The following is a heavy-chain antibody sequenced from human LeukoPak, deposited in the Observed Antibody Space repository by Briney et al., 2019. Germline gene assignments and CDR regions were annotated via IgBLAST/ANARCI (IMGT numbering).Heavy chain of an antibody. V-gene: IGHV4-59*08. CDR1: GGSTGSDY. D-gene: IGHD2-15*01. J-gene: IGHJ4*02. CDR2: VYYSGVT. CDR3: ARLSLHCSGGSCYRGAFDS. Sequence: PSETLSLTCTVSGGSTGSDYWSWIRQPPGKGLEWIADVYYSGVTSYNPSLKSRVAISTDTSKNQFSLNLSSVTAADTAVYYCARLSLHCSGGSCYRGAFDSWGQGTLVTVSS.